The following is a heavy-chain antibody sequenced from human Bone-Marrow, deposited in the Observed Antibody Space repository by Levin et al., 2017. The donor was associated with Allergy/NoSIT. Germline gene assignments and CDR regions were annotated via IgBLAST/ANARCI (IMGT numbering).Heavy chain of an antibody. CDR1: GYTFTSYG. CDR3: ARVVEYCSSTSCYGGWYFDL. CDR2: ISAYNGNT. V-gene: IGHV1-18*01. J-gene: IGHJ2*01. D-gene: IGHD2-2*01. Sequence: GASVKVSCKASGYTFTSYGISWVRQAPGQGLEWMGWISAYNGNTNYAQKLQGRVTMTTDTSTSTAYMELRSLRSDDTAVYYCARVVEYCSSTSCYGGWYFDLWGRGTLVTVSS.